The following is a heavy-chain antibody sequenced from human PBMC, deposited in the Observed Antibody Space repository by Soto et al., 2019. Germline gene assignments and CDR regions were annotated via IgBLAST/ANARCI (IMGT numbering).Heavy chain of an antibody. CDR3: ARLYGGSLFDY. CDR1: GGSISSSSYY. J-gene: IGHJ4*02. Sequence: PSETLSLTCTVSGGSISSSSYYWGWIRQPPGKGLEWIGSIYYSGSTYYNPSLKSRVTISVDTSKNQFSLKLSSVTAADTAVYYCARLYGGSLFDYWGQGTLVTVSS. V-gene: IGHV4-39*01. CDR2: IYYSGST. D-gene: IGHD2-15*01.